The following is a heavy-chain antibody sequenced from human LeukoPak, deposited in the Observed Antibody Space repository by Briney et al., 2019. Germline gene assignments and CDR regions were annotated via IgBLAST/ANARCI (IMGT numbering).Heavy chain of an antibody. CDR1: GGSFSGYY. J-gene: IGHJ4*02. CDR3: ARRQYTSPWDY. V-gene: IGHV4-34*01. Sequence: SETLSLTCAVYGGSFSGYYWSWIRQPPGKGLEWIGEINHSGSTNYNPSLKSRVTISVDTSKNQFSLKLSSVTAADTAVYYCARRQYTSPWDYWGQGTLVTVSS. CDR2: INHSGST. D-gene: IGHD6-6*01.